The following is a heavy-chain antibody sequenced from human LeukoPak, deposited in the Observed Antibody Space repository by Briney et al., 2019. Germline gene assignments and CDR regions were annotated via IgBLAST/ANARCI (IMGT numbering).Heavy chain of an antibody. V-gene: IGHV4-38-2*02. Sequence: SETLSLTCTVSGYSISTGYYWDWIRQPPGKGLEWIGTFYHGGSTYYNPSLKSRVTISVDTSKNQFSLNLTSVTAADTAVYYCARDIRYCSSTSCSIHMDVWGKGTTVTVSS. CDR1: GYSISTGYY. CDR2: FYHGGST. J-gene: IGHJ6*03. CDR3: ARDIRYCSSTSCSIHMDV. D-gene: IGHD2-2*01.